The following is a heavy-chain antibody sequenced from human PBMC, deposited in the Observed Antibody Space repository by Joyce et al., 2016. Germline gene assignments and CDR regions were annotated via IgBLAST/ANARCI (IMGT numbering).Heavy chain of an antibody. CDR3: AHAPATDRYYGMDV. J-gene: IGHJ6*02. CDR2: IYWDDDK. CDR1: GFSLSTSGLG. V-gene: IGHV2-5*02. Sequence: QVTLKESGPTLVKPTQTLTLTCTFSGFSLSTSGLGVGWIRQPPGKALDWLALIYWDDDKRYSSSLKSRLTITKDTSKNQVVLTITNMDPVDTATYYCAHAPATDRYYGMDVWGQGTTVTVSS. D-gene: IGHD6-25*01.